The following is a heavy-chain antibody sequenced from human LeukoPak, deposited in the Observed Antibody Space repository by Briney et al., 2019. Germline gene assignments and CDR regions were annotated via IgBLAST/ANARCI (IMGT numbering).Heavy chain of an antibody. J-gene: IGHJ4*02. CDR2: ISGSGGST. CDR1: GFTFSSYA. V-gene: IGHV3-23*01. Sequence: TGGSLRLSCAASGFTFSSYAMRWVRQAPGKGLEWVSAISGSGGSTHYADSVKGRFTISRDNSKNSLYLQMNSLRAEDTAVYYCARAQWFGEYLDYWGQGTLVTVSS. D-gene: IGHD3-10*01. CDR3: ARAQWFGEYLDY.